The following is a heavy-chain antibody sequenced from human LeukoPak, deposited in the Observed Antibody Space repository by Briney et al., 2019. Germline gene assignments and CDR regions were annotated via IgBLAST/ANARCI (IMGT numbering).Heavy chain of an antibody. V-gene: IGHV3-23*01. Sequence: GGSLRLSCAASGFTFSSYAMSWVRQAPGKGLEWVSAISGSGGSTYYADSVKGRFTISRDNAKNSLYLQMNSLRAEDTALYYCAKDIYSSGWVGHDYWGQGTLVTVSS. CDR3: AKDIYSSGWVGHDY. J-gene: IGHJ4*02. CDR2: ISGSGGST. D-gene: IGHD6-19*01. CDR1: GFTFSSYA.